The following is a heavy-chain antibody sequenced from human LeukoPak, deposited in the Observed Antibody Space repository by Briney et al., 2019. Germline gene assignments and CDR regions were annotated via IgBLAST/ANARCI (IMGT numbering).Heavy chain of an antibody. CDR1: GGSISSGDYY. CDR2: IYYSGTT. CDR3: ARGPYGLGSYY. Sequence: SQTLSLTCTVSGGSISSGDYYWSWIRQPPGKGLERIGYIYYSGTTCYNPSLKSRVTISVDTSKNQFSLQLTSVTAADTAVYYCARGPYGLGSYYWGQGTLVTVSS. V-gene: IGHV4-30-4*01. D-gene: IGHD3-10*01. J-gene: IGHJ4*02.